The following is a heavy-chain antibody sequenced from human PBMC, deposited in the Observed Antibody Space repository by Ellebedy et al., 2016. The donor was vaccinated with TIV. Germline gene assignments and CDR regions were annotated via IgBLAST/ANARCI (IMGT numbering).Heavy chain of an antibody. D-gene: IGHD3-10*01. CDR1: GVSITTSNR. CDR2: IDHSGST. V-gene: IGHV4-4*02. Sequence: SETLSLTCTVSGVSITTSNRWTWVRQPPGTGLEWIGQIDHSGSTNYSPSLKSRVTISVDKSKNQFSLKLRSVTAADTALYYCAKMLVWFGESLPNYYYAMDVWGQGTTVTVSS. J-gene: IGHJ6*02. CDR3: AKMLVWFGESLPNYYYAMDV.